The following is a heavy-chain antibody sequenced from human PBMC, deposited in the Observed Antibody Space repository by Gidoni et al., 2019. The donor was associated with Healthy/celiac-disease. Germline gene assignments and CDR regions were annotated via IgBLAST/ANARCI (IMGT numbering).Heavy chain of an antibody. CDR1: GFTFGSYS. CDR2: ISSSSSYK. D-gene: IGHD2-2*01. Sequence: EAQLVESGGGFVKHEGSLILPCAASGFTFGSYSMNWVRQAPGKGLEGVSSISSSSSYKYYADSVKGRFTISRDNAKNSLYLQVNNLRAEDTAVYYCATSSNIVVVPADVDYWGQGTLVTVSS. CDR3: ATSSNIVVVPADVDY. V-gene: IGHV3-21*01. J-gene: IGHJ4*02.